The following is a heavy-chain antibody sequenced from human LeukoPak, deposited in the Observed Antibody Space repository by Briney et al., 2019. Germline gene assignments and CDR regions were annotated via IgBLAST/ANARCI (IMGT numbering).Heavy chain of an antibody. V-gene: IGHV5-51*01. CDR1: GYTFSDYW. J-gene: IGHJ4*02. D-gene: IGHD3-10*01. CDR3: ARLPTMVRGPLDY. CDR2: IFAGDSDT. Sequence: GESLKISCKGSGYTFSDYWIAWVRRMPGKGLEWMGFIFAGDSDTRYSASFVGQVTISADKSGNTAYLQWSSLKASDTAMYYCARLPTMVRGPLDYWGQGTLVTVSS.